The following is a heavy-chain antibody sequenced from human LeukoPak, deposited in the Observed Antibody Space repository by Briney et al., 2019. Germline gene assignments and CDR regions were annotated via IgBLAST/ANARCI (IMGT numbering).Heavy chain of an antibody. CDR1: GFTFSSYG. CDR3: AKDHTYYFDY. Sequence: GRSLRLSCAASGFTFSSYGMHWVRQAPGKGLEWVAVIWYDGSNKYYADSVKGRFTTSRDNSENTLYLQMNSLRAEDTAVYYCAKDHTYYFDYWGQGTLVTVSS. J-gene: IGHJ4*02. CDR2: IWYDGSNK. D-gene: IGHD3-16*01. V-gene: IGHV3-33*06.